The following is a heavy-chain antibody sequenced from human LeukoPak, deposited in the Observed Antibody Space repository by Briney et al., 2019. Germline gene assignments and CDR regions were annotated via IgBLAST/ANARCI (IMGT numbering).Heavy chain of an antibody. D-gene: IGHD2-2*01. V-gene: IGHV1-2*02. CDR3: ARGGPIVVVPAANFDY. Sequence: ASVKVSCKASGYTFTSYDINWVRQATGQGLEWMGWINPNSGGTNYAQKFQGRVTMTRDTSISTAYMELSRLRSDDTAVYYCARGGPIVVVPAANFDYWGQGTLVTVSS. CDR2: INPNSGGT. CDR1: GYTFTSYD. J-gene: IGHJ4*02.